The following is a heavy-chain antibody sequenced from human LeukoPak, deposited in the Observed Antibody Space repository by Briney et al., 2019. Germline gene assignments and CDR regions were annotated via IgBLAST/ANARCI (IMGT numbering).Heavy chain of an antibody. V-gene: IGHV4-4*07. D-gene: IGHD6-19*01. J-gene: IGHJ4*02. CDR3: ARGLPYSSGWPSDY. CDR1: RDSLSTYY. Sequence: SETLSLTCSVSRDSLSTYYWSWIRQPAGKGLEWIGRIYRSGSSNYNPSLRSRVTMSVDTSKNQFSLRLSSVTAADTAMYYCARGLPYSSGWPSDYWGQGTLVTVSS. CDR2: IYRSGSS.